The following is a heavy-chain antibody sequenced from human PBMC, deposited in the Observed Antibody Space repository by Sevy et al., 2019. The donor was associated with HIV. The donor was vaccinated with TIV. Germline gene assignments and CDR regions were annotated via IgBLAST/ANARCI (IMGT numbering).Heavy chain of an antibody. V-gene: IGHV3-30*14. D-gene: IGHD3-10*01. J-gene: IGHJ4*02. CDR1: GFNFSNYV. Sequence: GGSLRLSCAASGFNFSNYVLHWVRQAPGKGLEWVTFISSYGNEADYVDSVKGRFTISRDNSKNTLYLQMNSLRAEDTAVYYCAAGDYGSGEGYWGQGTLVTVSS. CDR2: ISSYGNEA. CDR3: AAGDYGSGEGY.